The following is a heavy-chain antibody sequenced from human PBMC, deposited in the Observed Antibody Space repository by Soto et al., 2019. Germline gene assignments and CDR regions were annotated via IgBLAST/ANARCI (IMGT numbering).Heavy chain of an antibody. CDR2: ISGSGSST. D-gene: IGHD3-16*01. V-gene: IGHV3-11*01. CDR1: GFTFSDYF. Sequence: PGGPLRLSCTASGFTFSDYFMTWIRQAPGKGLELISYISGSGSSTRYADSVKGRVTISRDNSKNTLYLQMNSLRAEDTALFYCAKDTYQDYPWNYGMDVWGQGTMVTVSS. CDR3: AKDTYQDYPWNYGMDV. J-gene: IGHJ6*02.